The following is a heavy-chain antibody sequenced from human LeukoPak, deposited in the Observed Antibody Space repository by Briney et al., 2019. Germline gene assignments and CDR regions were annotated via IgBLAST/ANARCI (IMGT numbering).Heavy chain of an antibody. CDR3: ARGDWDSPFDY. V-gene: IGHV3-53*01. CDR1: GFTVRSKY. Sequence: PGGSLRLSCSSPGFTVRSKYISTGRRARGRVVGWVSVIYSSDNTSYEVSVKGRFTISTDNTKTTLYLQMNRLGDEDTAVYSCARGDWDSPFDYWGQGTLVTVSS. J-gene: IGHJ4*02. CDR2: IYSSDNT. D-gene: IGHD1-7*01.